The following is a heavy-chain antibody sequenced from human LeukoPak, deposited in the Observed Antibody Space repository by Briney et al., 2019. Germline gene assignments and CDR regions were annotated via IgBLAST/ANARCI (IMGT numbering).Heavy chain of an antibody. CDR2: ISSSSSYI. Sequence: GRSLRLSCAASGFTFSSYSMNWVRQAPGKGLEWVSSISSSSSYIYYADSVKGRFTISRDNAKNSLYLQMNSLRAEDTAVYYCARDGYPNAFDIWGQGTMVTVSS. CDR3: ARDGYPNAFDI. CDR1: GFTFSSYS. V-gene: IGHV3-21*01. J-gene: IGHJ3*02. D-gene: IGHD1-1*01.